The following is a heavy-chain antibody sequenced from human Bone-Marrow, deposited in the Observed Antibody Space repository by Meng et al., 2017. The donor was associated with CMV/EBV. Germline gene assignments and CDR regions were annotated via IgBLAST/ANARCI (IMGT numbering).Heavy chain of an antibody. CDR1: GFIFSTYI. CDR3: AKVYGRASGHCDY. V-gene: IGHV3-21*01. J-gene: IGHJ4*02. Sequence: GESLKISCAASGFIFSTYIMNWVRQAPGKGLEWVASISTASTYTHYSDSVKDRFTISRDNSKNTLYLQMNSRRGEDTAVYYCAKVYGRASGHCDYWGQGTLVTVSS. CDR2: ISTASTYT. D-gene: IGHD3-10*01.